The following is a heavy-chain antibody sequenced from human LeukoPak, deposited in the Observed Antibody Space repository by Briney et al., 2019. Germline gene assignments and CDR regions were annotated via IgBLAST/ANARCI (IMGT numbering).Heavy chain of an antibody. Sequence: GASVKVSCKASGYTFTGYYMHWVRQAPGQGLEWMGWINPNSGGTNYAQKFQGRVTMTRDTSISTAYMELSRLRSDDTAVYYCAREKGTTGAGPVRYFDYWGQGTLVTVSS. V-gene: IGHV1-2*02. D-gene: IGHD1-1*01. CDR3: AREKGTTGAGPVRYFDY. CDR1: GYTFTGYY. CDR2: INPNSGGT. J-gene: IGHJ4*02.